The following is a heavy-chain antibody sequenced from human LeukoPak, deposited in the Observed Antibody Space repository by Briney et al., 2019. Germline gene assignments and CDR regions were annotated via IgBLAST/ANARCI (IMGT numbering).Heavy chain of an antibody. Sequence: SETLSLTCAVYGGSFSGYYWSWIRQPPGKGLEWIGEINHSGSTNYNPSLKSRVTISVDTSKNQFSLKLSSVTAADTAVYYCASALTTVTQFDYWGQRTLVTVSS. V-gene: IGHV4-34*01. CDR2: INHSGST. J-gene: IGHJ4*02. CDR3: ASALTTVTQFDY. D-gene: IGHD4-17*01. CDR1: GGSFSGYY.